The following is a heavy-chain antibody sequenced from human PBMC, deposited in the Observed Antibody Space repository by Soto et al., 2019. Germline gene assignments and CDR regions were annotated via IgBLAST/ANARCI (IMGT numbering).Heavy chain of an antibody. J-gene: IGHJ2*01. CDR1: GGTFSRYA. CDR3: AQTLGSEVAGPGRFDL. V-gene: IGHV1-69*12. Sequence: QVQLVQSGAEVKKPGSSVKVSCKASGGTFSRYAISWVRQAPGQGLEWMGGITPMFGTANYAQKFQGRVTITADESTSTGHMGLRRLRSEDTAVYYCAQTLGSEVAGPGRFDLWGRGTLVIVSS. D-gene: IGHD6-19*01. CDR2: ITPMFGTA.